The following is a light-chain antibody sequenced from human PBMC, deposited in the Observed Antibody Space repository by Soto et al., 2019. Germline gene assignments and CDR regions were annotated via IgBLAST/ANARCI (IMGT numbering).Light chain of an antibody. CDR1: QSVSSD. CDR3: QQYNNWPRT. CDR2: GAS. J-gene: IGKJ1*01. Sequence: EILMTQSPANLSVSTGERATLSCRASQSVSSDLAWYHQTPGQAPRLLIYGASTRDTGIPARFSGSGSWTEFTLPINRLQSEDVEVDYCQQYNNWPRTFGQGTKVEI. V-gene: IGKV3-15*01.